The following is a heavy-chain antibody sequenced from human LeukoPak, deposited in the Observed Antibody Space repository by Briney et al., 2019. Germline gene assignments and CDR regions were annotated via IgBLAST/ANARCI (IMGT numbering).Heavy chain of an antibody. CDR1: GGSISSYY. D-gene: IGHD3-22*01. V-gene: IGHV4-59*08. Sequence: PSETLSLTCTVSGGSISSYYWSWIRQPPGKGLEWIGYIYYSGSTNYNPSLQSRVTISGDTSKKQISLKVRSVTAADTAVYYCARRHSSGYYDYWGKGTLVTVSS. CDR2: IYYSGST. CDR3: ARRHSSGYYDY. J-gene: IGHJ4*02.